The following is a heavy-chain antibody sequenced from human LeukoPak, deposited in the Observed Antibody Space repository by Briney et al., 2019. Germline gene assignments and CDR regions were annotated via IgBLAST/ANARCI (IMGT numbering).Heavy chain of an antibody. V-gene: IGHV3-7*01. CDR2: IKQDGSEK. CDR1: GFSFSNYW. D-gene: IGHD4-17*01. J-gene: IGHJ6*03. CDR3: ARGPGDYDYYYYMDV. Sequence: GGSLRLSCAASGFSFSNYWMSWVRQAPGKGLEWVANIKQDGSEKYYVDSVKGRFTISRDNAKNSLYLQMNSLRAEDTAVYYCARGPGDYDYYYYMDVWGKGTTVTVSS.